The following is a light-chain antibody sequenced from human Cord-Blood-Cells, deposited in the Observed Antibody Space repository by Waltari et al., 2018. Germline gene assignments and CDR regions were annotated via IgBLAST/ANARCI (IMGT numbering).Light chain of an antibody. CDR2: DAS. V-gene: IGKV1-13*02. CDR1: QGISSA. Sequence: AIQLTQSPSSLSASVGDRVTITSRASQGISSAFAWYQQKAGKAPKLLIFDASSLESGVPSRFSGSGSGTDFTLTISSLQPEDFATYSCQQFNSYPLTFGGGTKVEIK. J-gene: IGKJ4*01. CDR3: QQFNSYPLT.